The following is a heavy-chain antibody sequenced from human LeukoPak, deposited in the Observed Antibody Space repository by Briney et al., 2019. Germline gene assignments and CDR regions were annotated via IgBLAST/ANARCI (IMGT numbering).Heavy chain of an antibody. J-gene: IGHJ4*02. V-gene: IGHV3-30*04. CDR3: ARDVWDIVVVTASWGSGYFDY. D-gene: IGHD2-21*02. CDR2: ISYDGSNK. CDR1: GFTFSSYA. Sequence: GGSLRLFCAASGFTFSSYAMHWVRQAAGKGLEWVAVISYDGSNKYYADSVKGRFTISRDNSKNTLYLQMNSLRAEDTAVYYCARDVWDIVVVTASWGSGYFDYWGQGTLVTVSS.